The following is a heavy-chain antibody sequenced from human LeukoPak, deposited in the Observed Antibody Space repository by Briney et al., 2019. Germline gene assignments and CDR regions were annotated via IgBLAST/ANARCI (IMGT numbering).Heavy chain of an antibody. CDR1: GGTFSSYT. J-gene: IGHJ6*02. D-gene: IGHD2-2*01. Sequence: SVKVSCKASGGTFSSYTISWVRQAPGQGLEWMGRIIPIRGIANYAQKFQGRVTIIADRSRSTAYMELSSLRSEDTAVYYCARDPSTSHYYYGMDVWGQGTTVTVSS. CDR2: IIPIRGIA. CDR3: ARDPSTSHYYYGMDV. V-gene: IGHV1-69*04.